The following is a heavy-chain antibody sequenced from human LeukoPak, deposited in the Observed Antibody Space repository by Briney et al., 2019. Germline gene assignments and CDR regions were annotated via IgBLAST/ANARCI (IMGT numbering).Heavy chain of an antibody. D-gene: IGHD3-9*01. CDR1: GGSISSSSYY. CDR2: IYYSGST. Sequence: SETLSLTCTVSGGSISSSSYYWGWIRQPPGKGLEWIGSIYYSGSTYYNPSLKSRVTISVDTSKNQFSLKLSSVTAADTAVYYCARQEAYYDILTGYMTKWFDPWSQGTLVTVSS. V-gene: IGHV4-39*01. J-gene: IGHJ5*02. CDR3: ARQEAYYDILTGYMTKWFDP.